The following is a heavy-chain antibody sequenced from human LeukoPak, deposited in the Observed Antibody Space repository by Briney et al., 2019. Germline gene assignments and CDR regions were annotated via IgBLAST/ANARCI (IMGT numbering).Heavy chain of an antibody. J-gene: IGHJ4*02. V-gene: IGHV3-23*01. CDR3: AKRGVVIRVVLVGFHKEAYYFDS. CDR1: GITLSNYG. D-gene: IGHD3-10*01. Sequence: GGSLRLSCAVSGITLSNYGISWVRQAPGKGLEWVAGISGSGSGTVYADSVKGRFTISRDNPKNTLYLQMNSLRAEDTAVYFCAKRGVVIRVVLVGFHKEAYYFDSWGQGALVTVSS. CDR2: ISGSGSGT.